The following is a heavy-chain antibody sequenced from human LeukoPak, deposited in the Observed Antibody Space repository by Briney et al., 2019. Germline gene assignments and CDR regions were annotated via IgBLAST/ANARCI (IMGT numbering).Heavy chain of an antibody. CDR1: GFTFSSYA. J-gene: IGHJ4*02. D-gene: IGHD3-22*01. V-gene: IGHV3-64D*09. CDR3: VKGHDSSGYYLSYFDY. CDR2: ISSNGGTT. Sequence: GGSLRLSCAASGFTFSSYAMHWVRQAPGKGLEYVSTISSNGGTTYYADSVKGRFTISRDNSKNTLYLQMSSLRAEDTAVYYCVKGHDSSGYYLSYFDYWGQGALVTVSS.